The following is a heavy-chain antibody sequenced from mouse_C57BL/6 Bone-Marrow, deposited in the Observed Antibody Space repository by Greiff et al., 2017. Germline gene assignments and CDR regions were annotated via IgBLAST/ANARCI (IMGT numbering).Heavy chain of an antibody. J-gene: IGHJ2*01. V-gene: IGHV14-4*01. Sequence: EVQLQQSGAELVKPGASVKLSCTASGFNIKDDYIHWVKQRPEQGLEWIGWIDPDSGDTEYASKFKGKATITSDTSSNTAYIHLSSLTSEDTAVYYCASFDGNSFDYWGQGTPLTVAS. CDR3: ASFDGNSFDY. D-gene: IGHD2-3*01. CDR1: GFNIKDDY. CDR2: IDPDSGDT.